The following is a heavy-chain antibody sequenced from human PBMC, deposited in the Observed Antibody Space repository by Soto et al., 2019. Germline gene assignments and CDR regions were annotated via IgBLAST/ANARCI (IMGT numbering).Heavy chain of an antibody. CDR1: GGSISSSSYY. CDR2: IYYSGST. V-gene: IGHV4-39*01. Sequence: QLQLQESGPGLVKPSETLSLTCTVSGGSISSSSYYWGWIRQPPGKGLEWIGSIYYSGSTYYNPSLKSRVTISVDTSKNQFSLKLSSVTAADTAVYYCARHLGSESRDYWGQGTLVTVSS. CDR3: ARHLGSESRDY. J-gene: IGHJ4*02.